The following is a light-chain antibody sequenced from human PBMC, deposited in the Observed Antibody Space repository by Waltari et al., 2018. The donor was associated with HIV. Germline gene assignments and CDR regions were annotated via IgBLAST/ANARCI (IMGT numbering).Light chain of an antibody. CDR1: CGHTTSA. CDR3: QTWGTGIWV. J-gene: IGLJ3*02. CDR2: INRDGSH. V-gene: IGLV4-69*01. Sequence: QLVVTQSPPPSASLAASVRHTRTRSCGHTTSAIAWHQQQPEKGPRYLMKINRDGSHDKGDGIPDRVSGSSSGAERYLSISSLQSEDEADYYCQTWGTGIWVFGGGTKLTVL.